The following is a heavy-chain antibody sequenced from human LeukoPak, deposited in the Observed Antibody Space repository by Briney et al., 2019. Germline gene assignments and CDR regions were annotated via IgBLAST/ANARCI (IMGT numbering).Heavy chain of an antibody. CDR2: INPNSGGT. J-gene: IGHJ5*02. V-gene: IGHV1-2*06. CDR3: ARRQNYYDSSAVGYWFDP. D-gene: IGHD3-22*01. Sequence: ASVKVSCXASGYTFTGYYMHWVRQAPGQGLEWMGRINPNSGGTNYAQKFQGRVTMTRDTSISTAYMELSRLRSDDTAVYYCARRQNYYDSSAVGYWFDPWGQGTLVTVSS. CDR1: GYTFTGYY.